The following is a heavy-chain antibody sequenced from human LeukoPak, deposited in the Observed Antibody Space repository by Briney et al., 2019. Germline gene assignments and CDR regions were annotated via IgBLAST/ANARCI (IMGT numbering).Heavy chain of an antibody. V-gene: IGHV1-18*01. CDR3: ARGRMAGTYVFDS. J-gene: IGHJ4*02. Sequence: ASVKVSCKASGYTFTSYGISWVRQAPGQGLEWMGWISAYNGNTNYAQKFQGRVTITADESTSTAYMELSSLRSEDTAVYYCARGRMAGTYVFDSWGQGTLVTVSS. CDR2: ISAYNGNT. CDR1: GYTFTSYG. D-gene: IGHD6-19*01.